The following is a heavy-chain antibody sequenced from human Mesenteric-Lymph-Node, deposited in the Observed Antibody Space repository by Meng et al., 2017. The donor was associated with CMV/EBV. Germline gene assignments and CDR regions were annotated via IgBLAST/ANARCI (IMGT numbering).Heavy chain of an antibody. D-gene: IGHD2-2*01. CDR2: ISGSGGST. J-gene: IGHJ3*01. CDR3: ARRYCSSSNCYGDAYDF. Sequence: GESLKISCAASGFTFNNYAMSWVRQAPGKGLEWVSAISGSGGSTYYADSVKGRITISRDNSKNTLYVQMNSLRAEDTAVYYCARRYCSSSNCYGDAYDFWGQGTVVTVSS. CDR1: GFTFNNYA. V-gene: IGHV3-23*01.